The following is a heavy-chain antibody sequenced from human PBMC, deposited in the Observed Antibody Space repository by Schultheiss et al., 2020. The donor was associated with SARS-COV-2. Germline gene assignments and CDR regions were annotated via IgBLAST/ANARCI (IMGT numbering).Heavy chain of an antibody. J-gene: IGHJ6*02. Sequence: GGSLRLSCAASGFTFSNAWMSWVRQAPGKGLECVGRIKSKTDGGATDYAAPVKGRFTISRDDSGNTLYLQLNSLKTEDTAVYYCTTVSYFYDRSGYFYGNMDVWGQGTTVTVSS. D-gene: IGHD3-22*01. CDR3: TTVSYFYDRSGYFYGNMDV. CDR2: IKSKTDGGAT. V-gene: IGHV3-15*01. CDR1: GFTFSNAW.